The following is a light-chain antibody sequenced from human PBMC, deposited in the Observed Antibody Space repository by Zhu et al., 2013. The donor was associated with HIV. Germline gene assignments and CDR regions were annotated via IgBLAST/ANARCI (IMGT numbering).Light chain of an antibody. CDR2: GAS. J-gene: IGKJ2*01. CDR1: QSVSRY. V-gene: IGKV3-11*01. Sequence: ETVMTQSPVTLSLSPGERATLSCRASQSVSRYLAWYQQKPGQAPRLLIYGASNRAAGVPARFSGTGSGTDFTLTISSLEPEDFAVYYCQQRSNWPYTCGQGTMLEIK. CDR3: QQRSNWPYT.